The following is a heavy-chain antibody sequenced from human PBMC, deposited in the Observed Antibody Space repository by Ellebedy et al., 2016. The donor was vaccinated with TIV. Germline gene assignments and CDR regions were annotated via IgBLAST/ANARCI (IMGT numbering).Heavy chain of an antibody. CDR3: STGSYFGRGA. CDR2: INWNGGSK. CDR1: GFTFDDYG. J-gene: IGHJ5*02. Sequence: GESLKISXAASGFTFDDYGMSWVRQAPGKGLEWVSGINWNGGSKDYADSVKGRFTISRDNAKNSLYLQMNSLRAEDTALYYCSTGSYFGRGAWGQGTLVTVSS. V-gene: IGHV3-20*04. D-gene: IGHD1-26*01.